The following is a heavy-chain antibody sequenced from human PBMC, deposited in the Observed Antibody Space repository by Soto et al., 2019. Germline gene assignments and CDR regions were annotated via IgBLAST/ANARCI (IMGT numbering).Heavy chain of an antibody. V-gene: IGHV1-2*02. CDR1: GYPVTAYY. J-gene: IGHJ3*02. Sequence: QLHLVQSGAVVKKPGASVTVSCSASGYPVTAYYMHWVRQAPGRGLEWMGGINPATGAAKYTQTFQGRVTMTRDTSTCTVFMELSGLTSEDTAVFYWARGGGVGVAGSAAFDMWGQGTLVTVSS. D-gene: IGHD3-3*01. CDR3: ARGGGVGVAGSAAFDM. CDR2: INPATGAA.